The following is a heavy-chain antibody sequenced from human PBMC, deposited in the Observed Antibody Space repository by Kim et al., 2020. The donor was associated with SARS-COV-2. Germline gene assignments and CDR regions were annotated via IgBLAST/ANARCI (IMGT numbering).Heavy chain of an antibody. J-gene: IGHJ1*01. D-gene: IGHD6-13*01. V-gene: IGHV4-39*01. CDR2: IYYSGST. CDR1: GGSISSSSYY. Sequence: SETLSLTCTVSGGSISSSSYYWGWIRQPPGKGLEWIGSIYYSGSTYYNPSLKSRVTISVDTSKNQFSLKLSSVTAADTAVYYCARTSIAAAEPAEYFQHWSQGTLVTVSS. CDR3: ARTSIAAAEPAEYFQH.